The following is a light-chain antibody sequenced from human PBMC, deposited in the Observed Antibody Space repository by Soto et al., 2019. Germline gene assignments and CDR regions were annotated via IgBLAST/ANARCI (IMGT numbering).Light chain of an antibody. CDR3: TSYAGSNNVI. Sequence: QSALTQPPSASGSPGQSVTISCTGTSSDVGAYNYVSWYQHHPGKAPKLLIYEVYKRASGVPDRFSGFKSGNTASLLVSGLQDEDEADYYCTSYAGSNNVIFGGGTKVTVL. V-gene: IGLV2-8*01. CDR1: SSDVGAYNY. J-gene: IGLJ2*01. CDR2: EVY.